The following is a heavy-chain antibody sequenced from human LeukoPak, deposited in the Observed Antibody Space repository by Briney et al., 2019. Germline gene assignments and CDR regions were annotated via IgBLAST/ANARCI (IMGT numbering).Heavy chain of an antibody. V-gene: IGHV3-23*01. Sequence: GGSLRLSCAASGFTFSSYAMSWVRQPPGKGLEWVSAISGSGDSTYYTDSVQGRFTIPRDNSKNTLYLQMNSLRAEDTAVYYCAKEPSPRPGHMDVWGKGTTVTVSS. CDR3: AKEPSPRPGHMDV. CDR2: ISGSGDST. CDR1: GFTFSSYA. J-gene: IGHJ6*03.